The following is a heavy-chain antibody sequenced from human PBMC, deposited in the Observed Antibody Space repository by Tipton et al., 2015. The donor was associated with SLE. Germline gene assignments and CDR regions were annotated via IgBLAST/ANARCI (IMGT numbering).Heavy chain of an antibody. CDR1: EFTFSSYW. CDR2: IKQDGSEK. CDR3: ARERSGARYAFDI. D-gene: IGHD1-26*01. V-gene: IGHV3-7*03. Sequence: SLRLSCAASEFTFSSYWMTWVRQAPGKGLEWVANIKQDGSEKYYVDSVKGRFTISRDNAKNSLDLQMNSLRAEDTAVYYCARERSGARYAFDIWGQGTMVTVSS. J-gene: IGHJ3*02.